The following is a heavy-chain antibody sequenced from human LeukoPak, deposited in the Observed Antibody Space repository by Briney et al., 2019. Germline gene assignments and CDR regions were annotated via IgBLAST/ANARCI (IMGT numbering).Heavy chain of an antibody. D-gene: IGHD3-10*01. CDR2: IYYSGST. Sequence: PSETLSLTCTVSGGSISSSSYYWGWIRQPPGKGLEWIGSIYYSGSTYYNPSLKSRVTISVDTSKNQFSLKLSSVTAADTAVYYCARGGSDYYGSGSYIDYWGQGTLVTVSS. CDR3: ARGGSDYYGSGSYIDY. V-gene: IGHV4-39*07. J-gene: IGHJ4*02. CDR1: GGSISSSSYY.